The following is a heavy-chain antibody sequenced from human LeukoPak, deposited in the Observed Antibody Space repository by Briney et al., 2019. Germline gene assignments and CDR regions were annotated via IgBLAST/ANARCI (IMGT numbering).Heavy chain of an antibody. Sequence: PGGSLRLSCAASGFTFSNAWMSWVRQAPGKGLEWVGRIKSKTDGGTTDYAAPVKGRFTISRDDSKNTLYLQMNSLKTEDTAVYYCTTDVTGATPRYSDYWGQGTLVTVSS. V-gene: IGHV3-15*01. CDR1: GFTFSNAW. CDR3: TTDVTGATPRYSDY. CDR2: IKSKTDGGTT. D-gene: IGHD1-26*01. J-gene: IGHJ4*02.